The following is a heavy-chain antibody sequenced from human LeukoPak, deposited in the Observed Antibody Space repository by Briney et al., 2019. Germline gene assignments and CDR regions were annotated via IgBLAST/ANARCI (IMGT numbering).Heavy chain of an antibody. CDR1: GYTFTNNW. J-gene: IGHJ6*03. CDR2: INPTGTST. Sequence: EASVKVSCKTSGYTFTNNWMHWVRQAPGQGLEWVGVINPTGTSTLDAQNFQGRVTLTRDMSTTTDYMELRSLTSEDTAVYYCARVETSGAYSLYYYYYMDVWGKGTTVTVSS. V-gene: IGHV1-46*01. D-gene: IGHD5-24*01. CDR3: ARVETSGAYSLYYYYYMDV.